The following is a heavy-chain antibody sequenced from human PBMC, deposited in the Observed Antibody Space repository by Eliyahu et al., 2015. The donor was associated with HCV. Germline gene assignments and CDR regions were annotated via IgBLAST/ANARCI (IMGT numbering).Heavy chain of an antibody. J-gene: IGHJ6*02. D-gene: IGHD3-9*01. V-gene: IGHV1-2*02. CDR3: ASSRGRYYDFLTGLVDDYYYYGMDV. CDR2: INPNSGAT. CDR1: GYTFTGYY. Sequence: QVQLVQSGAEVKKPGASVKVSCKASGYTFTGYYIHWVRQAPGQGLEWMGWINPNSGATNYAQKFQGRVAMTRDTSISTAYMELSSLTSDDTAVYFCASSRGRYYDFLTGLVDDYYYYGMDVWGQGTTVTVSS.